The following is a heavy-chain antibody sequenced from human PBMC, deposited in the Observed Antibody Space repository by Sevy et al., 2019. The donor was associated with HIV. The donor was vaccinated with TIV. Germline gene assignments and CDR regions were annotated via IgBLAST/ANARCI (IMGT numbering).Heavy chain of an antibody. CDR3: AFERLFSNVAEYFQN. CDR1: GFTFNSFS. V-gene: IGHV3-30-3*01. Sequence: GGSLRLSCAASGFTFNSFSLHWVRQAPGKGLEWVATISYDGINKYYADSVKGRFTISRDNSKKSLYLHMNSLRPEDTAVYYCAFERLFSNVAEYFQNWGQGTLVTVSS. D-gene: IGHD4-4*01. CDR2: ISYDGINK. J-gene: IGHJ1*01.